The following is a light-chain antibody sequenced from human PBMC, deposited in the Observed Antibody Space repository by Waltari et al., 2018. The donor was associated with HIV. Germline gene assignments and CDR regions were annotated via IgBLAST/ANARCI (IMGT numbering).Light chain of an antibody. V-gene: IGKV3-15*01. J-gene: IGKJ1*01. CDR3: QHYNGWPVT. CDR1: QNILNN. Sequence: EIVMTQSPATLSVSPGERATLSCRASQNILNNLAWYQQKPGQSPRLLIYGASTRATGFPARFSCSGSGTEFTLTISSLQSEDFAVYYCQHYNGWPVTFGQGTKVEIK. CDR2: GAS.